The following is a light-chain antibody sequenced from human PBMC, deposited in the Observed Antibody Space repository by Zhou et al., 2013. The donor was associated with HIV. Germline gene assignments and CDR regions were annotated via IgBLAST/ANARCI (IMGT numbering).Light chain of an antibody. CDR2: SAS. CDR1: QSIDSY. V-gene: IGKV1-39*01. Sequence: DIQMTQSPSSLSASVGDRVTISCRASQSIDSYVNWYQQRPGKAPKLLIYSASSLQSGVPSRFSGSGYGTTFTLTISSLQSEDFANYYCQQCYVDWTFGPGTRVDVK. CDR3: QQCYVDWT. J-gene: IGKJ1*01.